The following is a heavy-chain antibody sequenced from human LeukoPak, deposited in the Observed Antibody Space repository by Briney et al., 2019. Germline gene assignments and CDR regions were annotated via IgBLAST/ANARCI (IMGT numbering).Heavy chain of an antibody. CDR1: GGTFSSYA. D-gene: IGHD3-10*01. J-gene: IGHJ4*02. V-gene: IGHV1-69*04. Sequence: ASVKVSCKASGGTFSSYAISWVRQAPGQGLEWMGRIIPILGIANYAQKFQGRVTITADKSTSTAYMELSSLRSEDTAMYYCARSHYYAPPCFDYWGQGTLVTVSS. CDR2: IIPILGIA. CDR3: ARSHYYAPPCFDY.